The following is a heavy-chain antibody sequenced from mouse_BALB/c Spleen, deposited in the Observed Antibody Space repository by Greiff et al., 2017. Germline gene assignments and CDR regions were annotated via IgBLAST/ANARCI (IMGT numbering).Heavy chain of an antibody. CDR1: GFTFSDYY. Sequence: EVKLMESGGGLVKPGGSLKLSCAASGFTFSDYYMYWVRQTPEKRLEWVATISDGGSYTYYPDSVKGRFTISRDNAKNNLYLQISSLKSEDTAMYYCTIYYYGSPWFAYWGQGTLVTVSA. CDR2: ISDGGSYT. J-gene: IGHJ3*01. D-gene: IGHD1-1*01. V-gene: IGHV5-4*02. CDR3: TIYYYGSPWFAY.